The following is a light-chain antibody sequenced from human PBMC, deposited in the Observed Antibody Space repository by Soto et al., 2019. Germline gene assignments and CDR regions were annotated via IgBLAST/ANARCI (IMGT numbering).Light chain of an antibody. CDR1: SSNVGGNP. CDR3: AAWDDSLSVP. J-gene: IGLJ1*01. CDR2: TNT. Sequence: QSVLTQPPSASGTPGQRVTISCSGSSSNVGGNPVNWYQHVPTTAPKLLIYTNTQRPSGVPDRFSGSKSGTSASLAISGLRSEDEADYYCAAWDDSLSVPFGTGTKVTVL. V-gene: IGLV1-47*02.